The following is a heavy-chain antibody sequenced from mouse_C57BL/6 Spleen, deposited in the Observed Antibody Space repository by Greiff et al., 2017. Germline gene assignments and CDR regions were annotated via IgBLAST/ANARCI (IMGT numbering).Heavy chain of an antibody. J-gene: IGHJ3*01. Sequence: QVQLQQPGAELVRPGSSVKLSCKASGYTFTSYWLDWVKQRPGQGLEWIGNIYPSDSETHYNQKFKDKATLTVDKSSSTAYMQLSSLTSEDSAVYYCALSTYYGNYERVSWFAYWGQGTLVTVSA. V-gene: IGHV1-61*01. CDR3: ALSTYYGNYERVSWFAY. D-gene: IGHD2-1*01. CDR1: GYTFTSYW. CDR2: IYPSDSET.